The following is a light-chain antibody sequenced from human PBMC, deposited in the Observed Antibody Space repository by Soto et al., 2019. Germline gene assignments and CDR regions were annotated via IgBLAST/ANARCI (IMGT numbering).Light chain of an antibody. Sequence: DIQMTQSPSSLSASLGDRVTITCRASHSISNFLNWYQQKPGKAPNLLIYTASSLQSGVPSRFSGSGSGTDFTLTISSLQPEDFAVYYCQQYGSSNTFGGGTKVEIK. V-gene: IGKV1-39*01. CDR2: TAS. CDR1: HSISNF. J-gene: IGKJ4*01. CDR3: QQYGSSNT.